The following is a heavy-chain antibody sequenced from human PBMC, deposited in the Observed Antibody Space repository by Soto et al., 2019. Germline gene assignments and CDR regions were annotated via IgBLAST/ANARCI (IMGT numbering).Heavy chain of an antibody. CDR2: IYWDDDK. D-gene: IGHD3-3*01. V-gene: IGHV2-5*02. CDR3: AHRVLRTVFGLVTTTAIYFDF. CDR1: GFSLTTSGVG. J-gene: IGHJ4*02. Sequence: QITLNESGPTQVKPRQTLTLTCTFSGFSLTTSGVGVGWIRQSPGKDPEWLALIYWDDDKRYSPSLKIRLTITQDTSKNQVVLKIADLDHADTDTYYCAHRVLRTVFGLVTTTAIYFDFWGQGTPVAVSS.